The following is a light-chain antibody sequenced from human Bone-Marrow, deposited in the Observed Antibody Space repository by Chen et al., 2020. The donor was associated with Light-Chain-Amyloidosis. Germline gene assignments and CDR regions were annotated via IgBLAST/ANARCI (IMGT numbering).Light chain of an antibody. V-gene: IGLV3-21*02. CDR3: QVWDMSSDRPV. CDR2: DDS. J-gene: IGLJ3*02. CDR1: NIGSTS. Sequence: SYVLTQPSSVSVAPGQAATIACGGNNIGSTSVHWYQQTPGQAPLLVVYDDSDRPSGIPERVSGSNSGNTATLIISRVEAGDEADYYCQVWDMSSDRPVFGGGTKLTVL.